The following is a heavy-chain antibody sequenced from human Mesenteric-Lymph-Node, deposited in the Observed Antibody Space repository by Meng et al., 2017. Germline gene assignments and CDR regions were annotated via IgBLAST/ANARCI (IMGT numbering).Heavy chain of an antibody. CDR1: GLTFSGFD. J-gene: IGHJ4*02. V-gene: IGHV3-73*01. Sequence: GGSLRLSCAASGLTFSGFDVHWVRQASGKGLEWVGRITSERKKYSTAYGASVKGRFTISRDDSKNTAFLQLNGLQIEDTAVYYCTRRRGDHNDLFDYWGQGTLVTVSS. D-gene: IGHD1-14*01. CDR2: ITSERKKYST. CDR3: TRRRGDHNDLFDY.